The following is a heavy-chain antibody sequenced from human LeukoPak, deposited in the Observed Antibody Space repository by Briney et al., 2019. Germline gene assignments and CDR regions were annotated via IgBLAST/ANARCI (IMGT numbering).Heavy chain of an antibody. V-gene: IGHV4-30-4*01. CDR2: IYYSGST. D-gene: IGHD5-18*01. CDR1: GGSISSYY. J-gene: IGHJ4*02. CDR3: ARDQDT. Sequence: PSETLSLTCTVSGGSISSYYWSWIHQPPGKGLEWIGYIYYSGSTYYNPSLKSRVTISVDTSKNQFSLKLSSVTAADTAVYYCARDQDTWGQGTLVTVSS.